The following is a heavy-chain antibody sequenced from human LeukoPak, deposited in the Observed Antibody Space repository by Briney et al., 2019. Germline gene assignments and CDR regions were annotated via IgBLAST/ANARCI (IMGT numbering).Heavy chain of an antibody. CDR3: ANVVVVAATLPLYYYYGMDV. J-gene: IGHJ6*02. CDR1: GGSISSSSYY. D-gene: IGHD2-15*01. Sequence: SETLSLTCTVSGGSISSSSYYWGWIRQPPGKGLEWIGSIYYSGSTYYNPSLKSRVTISVDTSKNQFSLKLSSVTAADTAVYYCANVVVVAATLPLYYYYGMDVWGQGTTVTVSS. V-gene: IGHV4-39*01. CDR2: IYYSGST.